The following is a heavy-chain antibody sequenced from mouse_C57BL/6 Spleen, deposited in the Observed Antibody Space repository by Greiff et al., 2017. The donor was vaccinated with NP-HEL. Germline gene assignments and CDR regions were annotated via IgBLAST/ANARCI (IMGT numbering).Heavy chain of an antibody. CDR3: APTVVATYSNWYFDV. Sequence: QVHVKQSGAELAKPGASVKLSCKASGYTFTSYWMHWVKQRPGQGLEWIGYINPSSGYTKYNQKFKDKATLTADNSSSTAYMQLSSLTYEDSAVYYCAPTVVATYSNWYFDVWGTGTTVTVSS. J-gene: IGHJ1*03. CDR2: INPSSGYT. CDR1: GYTFTSYW. D-gene: IGHD1-1*01. V-gene: IGHV1-7*01.